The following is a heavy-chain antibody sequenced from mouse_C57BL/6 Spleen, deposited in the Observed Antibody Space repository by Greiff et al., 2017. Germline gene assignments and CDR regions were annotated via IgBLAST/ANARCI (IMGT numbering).Heavy chain of an antibody. CDR3: ARSGGNYPWFAY. V-gene: IGHV1-82*01. CDR2: IYPGDGDT. CDR1: GYAFSSSW. Sequence: QMQLKESGPELVKPGASVKISCKASGYAFSSSWMNWVKQRPGQGLEWIGRIYPGDGDTNYNGKFKGKATLTADTSSSTAYMQLSSLTSEDSAVYFCARSGGNYPWFAYWGQGTLVTVSA. J-gene: IGHJ3*01. D-gene: IGHD2-1*01.